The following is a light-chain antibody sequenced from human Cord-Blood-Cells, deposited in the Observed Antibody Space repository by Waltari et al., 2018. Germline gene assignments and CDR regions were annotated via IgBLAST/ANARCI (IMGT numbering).Light chain of an antibody. J-gene: IGKJ1*01. CDR1: QGIRHD. CDR3: LQHNSDPWT. Sequence: DIQLPQSPSPLSASVGDRVTITCRARQGIRHDLGWYQQKPGKTPTRLIYAASNLRSRVPPRFSGSGSETEVALTSSSLQPEGFATYDSLQHNSDPWTFDQGTKVEIK. CDR2: AAS. V-gene: IGKV1-17*01.